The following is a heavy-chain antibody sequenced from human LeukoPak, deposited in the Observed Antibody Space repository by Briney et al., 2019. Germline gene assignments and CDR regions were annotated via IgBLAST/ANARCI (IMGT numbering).Heavy chain of an antibody. CDR2: IYTSGST. Sequence: SETLSLTCTVSGGSISSYYWSWIRQPAGKGLEWIGRIYTSGSTNYNPSLKSRVTISVDTSKNQFSLKLSSVTAADTAVYYCALSGEPYAFDIWGQGTMVTVSS. J-gene: IGHJ3*02. D-gene: IGHD3-10*01. CDR3: ALSGEPYAFDI. CDR1: GGSISSYY. V-gene: IGHV4-4*07.